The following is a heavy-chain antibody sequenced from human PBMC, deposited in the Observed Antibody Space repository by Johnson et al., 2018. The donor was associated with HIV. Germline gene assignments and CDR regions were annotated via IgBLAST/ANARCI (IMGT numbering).Heavy chain of an antibody. Sequence: QLVESGGGVVQPGRSLRLSCAASGFTFSTYGMHWVRKAPGKGLEWVAVMWYDGSNRYYADSVKGRFTISRDNSKNTLYLQMNSLRAEDTAVYYCAKGMGLSIGELSDAFHFWGQGTMVTVSS. J-gene: IGHJ3*01. CDR2: MWYDGSNR. V-gene: IGHV3-33*06. CDR1: GFTFSTYG. CDR3: AKGMGLSIGELSDAFHF. D-gene: IGHD3-10*01.